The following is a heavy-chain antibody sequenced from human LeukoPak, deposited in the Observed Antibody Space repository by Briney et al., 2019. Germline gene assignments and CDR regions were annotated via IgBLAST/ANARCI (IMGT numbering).Heavy chain of an antibody. Sequence: SETLSLTCTVSGGSISSGSYYWSWVRQPAGKGLEWIGRIYTSGSTNYNPSLKGRVTISVGTSSNHLSLKLSSVTAAATAVYYCARVDYYDSSGYYWYFDLWGRGTLVTVSS. CDR2: IYTSGST. CDR3: ARVDYYDSSGYYWYFDL. J-gene: IGHJ2*01. V-gene: IGHV4-61*02. CDR1: GGSISSGSYY. D-gene: IGHD3-22*01.